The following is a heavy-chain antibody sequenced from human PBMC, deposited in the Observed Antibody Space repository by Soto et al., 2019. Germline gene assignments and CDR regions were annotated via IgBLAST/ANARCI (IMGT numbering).Heavy chain of an antibody. J-gene: IGHJ5*02. CDR1: GGSFSGYY. CDR3: AREGYSYYNWFDP. V-gene: IGHV4-34*01. D-gene: IGHD5-18*01. CDR2: INHSGST. Sequence: SETLSLTCAVYGGSFSGYYWSWIRQPPGKGLEWIGEINHSGSTNYNPSLKSRVTISVDTSKNQFSLKLSSVTAADTAVYYCAREGYSYYNWFDPWGQGTLVTVSP.